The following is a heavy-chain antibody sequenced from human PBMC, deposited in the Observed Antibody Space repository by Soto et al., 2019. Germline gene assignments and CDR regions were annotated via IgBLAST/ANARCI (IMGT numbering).Heavy chain of an antibody. Sequence: SGPTLVNPTQPLTLTCTFSGFSLTTTGVHVAWIRQPPGKALEWLALIDWNDDKRYSPSLRTRLTITKDTSKNQVVLTMTNMEPVDTATYYCTLLDPFHYFDGLDVWGQGTTVTVSS. CDR3: TLLDPFHYFDGLDV. CDR1: GFSLTTTGVH. CDR2: IDWNDDK. V-gene: IGHV2-5*01. D-gene: IGHD1-1*01. J-gene: IGHJ6*02.